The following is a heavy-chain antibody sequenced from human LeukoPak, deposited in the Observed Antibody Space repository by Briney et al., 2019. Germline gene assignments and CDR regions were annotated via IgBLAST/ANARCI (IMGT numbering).Heavy chain of an antibody. D-gene: IGHD4-17*01. Sequence: PGGSLRLSCAASGFTFSNAWMSWVRQAPGKGLEWVGRIKSKTDGGTTGYAAPVKGRFTISRDDSKNTLYLQMNSLKTEDTAMYYCTKRWHDYGDYSDYWGQGTRVTVSS. J-gene: IGHJ4*02. CDR3: TKRWHDYGDYSDY. CDR1: GFTFSNAW. CDR2: IKSKTDGGTT. V-gene: IGHV3-15*01.